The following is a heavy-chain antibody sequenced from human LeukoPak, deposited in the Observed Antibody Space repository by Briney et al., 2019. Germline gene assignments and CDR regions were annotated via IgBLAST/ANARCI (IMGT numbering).Heavy chain of an antibody. CDR1: GFTFSDYD. Sequence: PGGSLRLSCAASGFTFSDYDMSWVSQAAGKGLEWVSSMSLSTSGKTYADSVKGRFTVSTDKAKNTLYLQMDSLRAEDTAIYHCAKALTRWAFDMWGQGTMVTVSS. D-gene: IGHD3-16*01. V-gene: IGHV3-23*01. J-gene: IGHJ3*02. CDR3: AKALTRWAFDM. CDR2: MSLSTSGK.